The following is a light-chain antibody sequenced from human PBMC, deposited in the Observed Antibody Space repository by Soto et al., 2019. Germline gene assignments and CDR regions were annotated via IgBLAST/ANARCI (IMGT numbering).Light chain of an antibody. Sequence: QSALTQPASVSGSPGQSITISCTGTSSDVGSYNLVSWYQQHPGKAPKLMIYEGSKRPSGVSNRFSGSKSDNTASLTISGLQAEDEADDYCCSYAGSSTFDVVFGGGTKLTVL. CDR2: EGS. J-gene: IGLJ2*01. CDR3: CSYAGSSTFDVV. CDR1: SSDVGSYNL. V-gene: IGLV2-23*03.